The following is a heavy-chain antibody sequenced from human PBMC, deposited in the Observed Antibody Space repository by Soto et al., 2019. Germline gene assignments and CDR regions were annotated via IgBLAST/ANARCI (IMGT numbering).Heavy chain of an antibody. D-gene: IGHD3-3*01. CDR2: INEDSTYI. Sequence: EVRLVESGGGLVKPGGSLRLSCAASGFTFSAFSMNWVRQAPGKGLEWLSSINEDSTYIYYGDSVRGRSTISRDNAKDSLYLQIDSLRADDTAVYYCVRDFGWYFRSGYMDVWGDGATVIVS. CDR3: VRDFGWYFRSGYMDV. CDR1: GFTFSAFS. J-gene: IGHJ6*03. V-gene: IGHV3-21*02.